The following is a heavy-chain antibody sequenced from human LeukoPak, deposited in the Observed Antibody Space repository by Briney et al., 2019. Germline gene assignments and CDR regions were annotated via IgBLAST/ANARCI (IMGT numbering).Heavy chain of an antibody. Sequence: SVKVSCKASGGTFSSYAISWVRQAPGQGLEWMGRIIPILGIANYAQKFQGRVTITADKSTSTAYMELSSLRSEDTAVYYCARDLMHTKYSRYELPGYYYMDVWGQGTTVTVSS. CDR3: ARDLMHTKYSRYELPGYYYMDV. J-gene: IGHJ6*02. V-gene: IGHV1-69*04. CDR1: GGTFSSYA. CDR2: IIPILGIA. D-gene: IGHD5-12*01.